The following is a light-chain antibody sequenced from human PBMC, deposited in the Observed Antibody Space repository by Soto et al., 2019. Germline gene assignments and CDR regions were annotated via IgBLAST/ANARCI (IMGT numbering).Light chain of an antibody. J-gene: IGKJ5*01. CDR1: QSVSSY. CDR3: QQRSNWPIT. Sequence: EIVLTQSAGTLSLSPGETATLSFRASQSVSSYLAWYQQKPGQAPRLLIYDASNRATGIPARFSGSGSGTDFTLTISSLEPEDFAVYYCQQRSNWPITFGQGTRLEI. CDR2: DAS. V-gene: IGKV3-11*01.